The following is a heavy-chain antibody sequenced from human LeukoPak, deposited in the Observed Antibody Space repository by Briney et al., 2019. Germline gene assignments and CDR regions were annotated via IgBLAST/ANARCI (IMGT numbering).Heavy chain of an antibody. CDR3: ARNNGMDV. Sequence: PGGSLRLSCAASGFTLSSYVMSWVRQVPGRGPEWVANVNRDGSETYYLDSVKGRFTISKDNAKNSLYLQMNSLRAEDTALYHCARNNGMDVWGQGTTVIVSS. J-gene: IGHJ6*02. CDR2: VNRDGSET. CDR1: GFTLSSYV. V-gene: IGHV3-7*03.